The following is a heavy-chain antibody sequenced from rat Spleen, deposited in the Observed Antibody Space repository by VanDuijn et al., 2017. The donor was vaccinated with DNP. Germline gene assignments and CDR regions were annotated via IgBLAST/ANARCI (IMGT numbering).Heavy chain of an antibody. V-gene: IGHV4-2*01. Sequence: EVKLVESGGGLVQPGRSLKLSCAASGFNFNDYWMGWVRQAPGKGLEWIGEINKDSRTKKYSPSLKDKFTVSRDNAQNTLYLQMSNLGSEDTATYYCARGGRSYFDYWGQGVMVTVSS. D-gene: IGHD1-11*01. J-gene: IGHJ2*01. CDR1: GFNFNDYW. CDR2: INKDSRTK. CDR3: ARGGRSYFDY.